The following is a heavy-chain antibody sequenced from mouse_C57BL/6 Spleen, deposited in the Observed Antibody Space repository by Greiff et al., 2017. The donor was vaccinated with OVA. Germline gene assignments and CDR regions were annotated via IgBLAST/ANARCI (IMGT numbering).Heavy chain of an antibody. D-gene: IGHD2-5*01. J-gene: IGHJ1*03. Sequence: VQLQQSGPELVKPGASVKISCKASGYTFTDYYMNWVKQSHGKSLEWIGDINPNNGGTSYNQKFKGKATLTVDKSSSTAYMELRSLTSEDSAVYYGARSAYYSNWYFDVWGTGTTVTVSS. CDR1: GYTFTDYY. CDR2: INPNNGGT. V-gene: IGHV1-26*01. CDR3: ARSAYYSNWYFDV.